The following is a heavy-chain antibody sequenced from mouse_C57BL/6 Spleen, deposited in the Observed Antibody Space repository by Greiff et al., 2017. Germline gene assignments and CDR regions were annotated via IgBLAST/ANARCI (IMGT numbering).Heavy chain of an antibody. D-gene: IGHD2-4*01. CDR3: ARYSYDYPWFAY. CDR2: INPNNGGT. CDR1: GYTFTDYN. Sequence: FPLQESGPELVKPGASVKMSCKASGYTFTDYNMHWVKQSHGKSLEWIGYINPNNGGTSYNQKFKGKATLTVNKSSSTAYMELRSLTSEDSAVYYCARYSYDYPWFAYWGQGTLVTVSA. V-gene: IGHV1-22*01. J-gene: IGHJ3*01.